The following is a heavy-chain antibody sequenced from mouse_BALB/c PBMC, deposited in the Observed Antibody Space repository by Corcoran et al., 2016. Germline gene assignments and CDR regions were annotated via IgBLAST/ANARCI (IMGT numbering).Heavy chain of an antibody. CDR3: ARFPIGNPFAY. Sequence: QIQLVQSGPELKKPGETVKISCKASGYTFTNYGMNWVKQAPGKGLKWMGWINTYTGEPTYADDFKGRFAFSLETSASTAYLQINNLKNEDMATYFCARFPIGNPFAYWGQGTLVTVSA. D-gene: IGHD2-1*01. J-gene: IGHJ3*01. V-gene: IGHV9-1*02. CDR2: INTYTGEP. CDR1: GYTFTNYG.